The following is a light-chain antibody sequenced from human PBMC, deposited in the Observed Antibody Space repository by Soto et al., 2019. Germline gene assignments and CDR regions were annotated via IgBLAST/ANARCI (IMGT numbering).Light chain of an antibody. CDR1: QSVSSN. CDR2: GAS. Sequence: EIVITQSHAPLSVSPGERATLSCRASQSVSSNLAWYQQKPGQAPRLLIYGASTRATGIPARFSGSGSGTEFTLTISSLQSEDFAVYYCQQYNNWPRTFGQGTKVDTK. CDR3: QQYNNWPRT. V-gene: IGKV3-15*01. J-gene: IGKJ1*01.